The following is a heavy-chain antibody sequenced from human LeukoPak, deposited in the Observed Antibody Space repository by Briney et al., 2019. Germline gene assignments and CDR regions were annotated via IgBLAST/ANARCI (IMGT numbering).Heavy chain of an antibody. CDR2: TRYDGSND. D-gene: IGHD6-19*01. V-gene: IGHV3-30*02. CDR3: AKEAGAVADLDY. CDR1: GFTFDSYG. Sequence: GGSLRLSCAASGFTFDSYGMQWARQPPGRGLEWVASTRYDGSNDHYADSVKGRFTISRDNSKKTLYLQMISLRPDDTAVYYCAKEAGAVADLDYWGQGTLVTVSS. J-gene: IGHJ4*02.